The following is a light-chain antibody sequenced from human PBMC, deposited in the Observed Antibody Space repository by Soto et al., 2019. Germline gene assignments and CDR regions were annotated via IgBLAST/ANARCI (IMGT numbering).Light chain of an antibody. Sequence: DNQMTQSPSSLSASVGDRVTITCRASQSISSYLNWYQQKPGKAPKLLIYAASSLQSGVPSRFSGSGSGTEFTITISSLQPEDFATYYCQQSYSTPRTFGGGTKVEIK. CDR1: QSISSY. V-gene: IGKV1-39*01. J-gene: IGKJ4*01. CDR2: AAS. CDR3: QQSYSTPRT.